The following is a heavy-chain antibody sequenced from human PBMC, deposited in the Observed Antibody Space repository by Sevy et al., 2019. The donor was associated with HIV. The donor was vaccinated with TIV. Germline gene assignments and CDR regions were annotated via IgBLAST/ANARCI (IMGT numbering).Heavy chain of an antibody. CDR3: AKDLRYYDSSGGGDY. CDR2: MWFDGSVE. J-gene: IGHJ4*02. D-gene: IGHD3-22*01. CDR1: GFTFSSFG. V-gene: IGHV3-30*02. Sequence: GGSLRLSCAASGFTFSSFGMHWVRQAPGKGLEWVALMWFDGSVEYYADSVKGRFTISRDNSKNTLYLQMNSLRAEDTAVYYCAKDLRYYDSSGGGDYWGQGTLVTVSS.